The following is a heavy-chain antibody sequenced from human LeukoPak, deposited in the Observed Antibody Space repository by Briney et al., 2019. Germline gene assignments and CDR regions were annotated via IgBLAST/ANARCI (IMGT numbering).Heavy chain of an antibody. CDR3: ARGYYGSGSTGYYYYYYMDV. D-gene: IGHD3-10*01. J-gene: IGHJ6*03. CDR1: GGSLSSYY. CDR2: IYYSGST. Sequence: SETLSLTCTVSGGSLSSYYWSWIRQPPGKGLEWIGYIYYSGSTNYNPSLKSRVTISVDTSKNQFSLKLSSVTAADTAVYYCARGYYGSGSTGYYYYYYMDVWGKGTTVTVSS. V-gene: IGHV4-59*08.